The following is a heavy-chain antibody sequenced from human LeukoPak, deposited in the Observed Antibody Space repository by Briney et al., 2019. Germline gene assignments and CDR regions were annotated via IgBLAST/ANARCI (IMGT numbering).Heavy chain of an antibody. CDR3: AKDMSSAFPKIEKRITMVRGVIIPIGGMDV. J-gene: IGHJ6*02. Sequence: GGSLRLSCAASGFTFSSYGMHWVRQAPGKGLEWVAFIRYDGSNKYYADSVKGRFTISRDNSKNTLYLQMNSLRAEDTAVYYCAKDMSSAFPKIEKRITMVRGVIIPIGGMDVWGQGTTVTVSS. D-gene: IGHD3-10*01. CDR2: IRYDGSNK. CDR1: GFTFSSYG. V-gene: IGHV3-30*02.